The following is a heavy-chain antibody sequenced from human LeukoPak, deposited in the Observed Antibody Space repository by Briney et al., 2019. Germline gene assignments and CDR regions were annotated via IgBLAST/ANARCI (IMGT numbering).Heavy chain of an antibody. J-gene: IGHJ5*01. CDR3: VRAPLYGGHADWFDS. CDR2: IHYSGKT. Sequence: PSETLSLTCTVSSGSISSGAYYWGWIRQPPGKGLEWIGTIHYSGKTYYNPSLKSRITISIDTSKNQFSLRLSSVTAADTAVYYCVRAPLYGGHADWFDSWGQGTLVTVSS. D-gene: IGHD4-17*01. V-gene: IGHV4-39*07. CDR1: SGSISSGAYY.